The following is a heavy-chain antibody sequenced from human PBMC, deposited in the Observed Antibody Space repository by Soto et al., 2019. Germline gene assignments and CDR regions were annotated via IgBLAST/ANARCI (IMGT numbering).Heavy chain of an antibody. CDR3: AREWGMGCNCKSCYSTWFDP. CDR1: GYSFTSYS. D-gene: IGHD3-22*01. J-gene: IGHJ5*02. V-gene: IGHV1-46*01. Sequence: ASVKVSCKASGYSFTSYSLHWVRQAPGQGLEWVGKINPYGGNTIYAQNFQGRVSMTRDTSSSTVYMELTSLKSDDTAVYYCAREWGMGCNCKSCYSTWFDPWGLG. CDR2: INPYGGNT.